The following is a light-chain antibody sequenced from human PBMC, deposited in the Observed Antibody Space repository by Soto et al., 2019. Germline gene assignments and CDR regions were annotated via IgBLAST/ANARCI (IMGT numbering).Light chain of an antibody. CDR2: AAS. CDR3: QQRSNWPFT. Sequence: IGMTQSPATLSVSPRERATLSCRASQSVGSYLAWYQHKPGQAPRLLIYAASNRATGIPARFSGGGSRTDFTLTISSLEPEDFAVYYCQQRSNWPFTFGPGTNVDI. V-gene: IGKV3-11*01. J-gene: IGKJ3*01. CDR1: QSVGSY.